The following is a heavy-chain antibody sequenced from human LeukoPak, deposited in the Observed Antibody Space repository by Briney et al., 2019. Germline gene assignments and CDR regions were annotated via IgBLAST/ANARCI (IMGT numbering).Heavy chain of an antibody. CDR2: IYYRGST. Sequence: SETLSLTCTVSGGSISSGYWSWIRQPPWKGLEWIGYIYYRGSTNYNPSLKSRVTISVDTSKNQFSLKLSSVTAADTAVYYCARLSGYSSGHYYSDYWGQGTLVTVSS. D-gene: IGHD3-22*01. CDR1: GGSISSGY. J-gene: IGHJ4*02. CDR3: ARLSGYSSGHYYSDY. V-gene: IGHV4-59*01.